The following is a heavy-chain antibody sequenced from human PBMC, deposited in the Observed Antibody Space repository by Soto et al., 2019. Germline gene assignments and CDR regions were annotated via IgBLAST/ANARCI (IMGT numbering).Heavy chain of an antibody. CDR1: GYIFVNYG. J-gene: IGHJ6*02. CDR2: TSPYSGNT. Sequence: QVQLVQSGDEVRKPGSSVKVSCKASGYIFVNYGIAWVRQAPGQGLEWMGWTSPYSGNTHYASKVQGRLTMTTDTSTATAYMDLRSLTSDDTAVYYCAMVDNYVTPTPQDVWGQGTTVTVSS. D-gene: IGHD3-16*01. V-gene: IGHV1-18*01. CDR3: AMVDNYVTPTPQDV.